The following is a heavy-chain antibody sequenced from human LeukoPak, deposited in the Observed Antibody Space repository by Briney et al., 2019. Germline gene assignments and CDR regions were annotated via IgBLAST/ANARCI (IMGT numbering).Heavy chain of an antibody. CDR1: GYTFTSYG. J-gene: IGHJ6*03. CDR3: ARGGIAAAGTYYYYYYYMDV. CDR2: ISAYNGNT. D-gene: IGHD6-13*01. V-gene: IGHV1-18*01. Sequence: ASVKVSCKASGYTFTSYGISWVRQAPGQGLEWMGWISAYNGNTNYAQKLQGRVTMTTDTSTSTAYMELKSLRSVDTVVYYCARGGIAAAGTYYYYYYYMDVWGKGTTVTVSS.